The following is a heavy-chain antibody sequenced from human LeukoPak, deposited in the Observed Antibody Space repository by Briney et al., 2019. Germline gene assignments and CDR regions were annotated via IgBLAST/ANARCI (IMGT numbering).Heavy chain of an antibody. J-gene: IGHJ4*02. D-gene: IGHD3-10*01. V-gene: IGHV4-34*01. CDR3: ARGHARITMLRGSRSAYYFDY. CDR1: GGCFSGYY. Sequence: SETLSLTCAVYGGCFSGYYWSWIRQPPGKGPEWIGEINHSGSTNFNPSLKSRVTISVDTSKNQFSLKLSSVTAADTAVYYCARGHARITMLRGSRSAYYFDYWGQGTLVTVSS. CDR2: INHSGST.